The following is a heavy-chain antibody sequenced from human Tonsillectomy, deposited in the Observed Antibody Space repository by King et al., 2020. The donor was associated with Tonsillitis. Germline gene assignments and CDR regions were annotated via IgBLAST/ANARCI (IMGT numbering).Heavy chain of an antibody. Sequence: QLVQSGGGVVPPGRSLRLSCAASGFTFSDYDLHWVRQVPGKGLEWVAVISYDGTKKTYADSMKGRFTISKDDLKNTCNLQMNSLSAEDTAVYFCARDRITGTTFPWFAPWGQGTPVTVSS. CDR1: GFTFSDYD. D-gene: IGHD1-7*01. J-gene: IGHJ5*02. CDR2: ISYDGTKK. CDR3: ARDRITGTTFPWFAP. V-gene: IGHV3-30*19.